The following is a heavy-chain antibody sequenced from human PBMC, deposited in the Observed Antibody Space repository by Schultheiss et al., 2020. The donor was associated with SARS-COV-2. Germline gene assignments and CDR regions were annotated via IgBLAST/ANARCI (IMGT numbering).Heavy chain of an antibody. Sequence: GGSLRLSCAASGFTFSSYSMNWVRQAPGKGLEWVSSISSSSSTIYYADSVKGRFTISRDNAKNSLYLQMNSLRAEDTAVYYCARGFVVVTANDAFDIWGQGTMVTVSS. D-gene: IGHD2-21*02. CDR3: ARGFVVVTANDAFDI. V-gene: IGHV3-48*01. CDR1: GFTFSSYS. J-gene: IGHJ3*02. CDR2: ISSSSSTI.